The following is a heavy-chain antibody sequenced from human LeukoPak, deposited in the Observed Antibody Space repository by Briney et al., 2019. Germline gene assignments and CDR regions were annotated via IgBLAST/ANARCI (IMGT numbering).Heavy chain of an antibody. V-gene: IGHV3-30*02. CDR3: TLGPFDY. J-gene: IGHJ4*02. CDR2: IRYDGTNQ. CDR1: GFSFNNCG. Sequence: PGGSLRLSRGASGFSFNNCGMHWVRQAPGRGLEWVAFIRYDGTNQYYADSVKGRFTISRDNFKNTLYLQMNSLRVEDTAVYYCTLGPFDYWGQGTLVTVSS.